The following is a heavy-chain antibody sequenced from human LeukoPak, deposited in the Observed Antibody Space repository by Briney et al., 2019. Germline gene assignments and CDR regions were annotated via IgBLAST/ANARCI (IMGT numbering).Heavy chain of an antibody. CDR1: GGTFSSYE. D-gene: IGHD3-3*01. V-gene: IGHV1-69*05. J-gene: IGHJ4*02. CDR2: IIPMFGTA. CDR3: ARGRFLEWLSDY. Sequence: GASVKVSCKASGGTFSSYEISWVRQAPGQGLEWMGGIIPMFGTAKYAQKFQGRVTITTDKSTSTAYMELSSLRSEDTAVYYCARGRFLEWLSDYWGQGTLVTVSS.